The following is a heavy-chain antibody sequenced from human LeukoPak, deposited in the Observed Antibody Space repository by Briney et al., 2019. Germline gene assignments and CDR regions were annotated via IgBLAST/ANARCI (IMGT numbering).Heavy chain of an antibody. CDR2: ISGSGGST. Sequence: GGSLRLSCAASGFTFSSYAMSWVRQAPGKGLEWVSAISGSGGSTYYADSVKGRFTISRDNSKNTLYLQMNSLRAEDTAVYYCAKDLQYQLLNPNWFDPWGQGTLVTVSS. J-gene: IGHJ5*02. V-gene: IGHV3-23*01. CDR1: GFTFSSYA. CDR3: AKDLQYQLLNPNWFDP. D-gene: IGHD2-2*02.